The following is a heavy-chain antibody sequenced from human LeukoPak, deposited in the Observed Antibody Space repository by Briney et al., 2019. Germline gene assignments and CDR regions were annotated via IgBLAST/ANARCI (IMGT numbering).Heavy chain of an antibody. J-gene: IGHJ5*02. V-gene: IGHV4-59*04. CDR3: AKSGHSYYYTPGDFS. CDR2: IYYTGST. Sequence: SETLSLTCTVSGGSISSYYWSWIRQPPGKGLEWIATIYYTGSTNYNPSLKTRVTISLDTSRNQFSLRLTSVTAADTAVYYRAKSGHSYYYTPGDFSWGQGTLVTVSS. CDR1: GGSISSYY. D-gene: IGHD3-22*01.